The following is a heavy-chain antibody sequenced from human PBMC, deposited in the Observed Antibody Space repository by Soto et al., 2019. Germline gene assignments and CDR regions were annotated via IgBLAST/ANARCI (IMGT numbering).Heavy chain of an antibody. CDR1: GFTFSSYS. CDR3: ARDGIAVAGMDY. V-gene: IGHV3-21*01. J-gene: IGHJ4*02. CDR2: ISSSSSYI. Sequence: EVQLVESGGGLVKPGGSLRLSCAASGFTFSSYSMNWVRQAPGKGLEWVSSISSSSSYIYYADSVKGRFTISRDNAKNSLYLQMNSLRAEDTXVYYCARDGIAVAGMDYWGQGTLVTVSS. D-gene: IGHD6-19*01.